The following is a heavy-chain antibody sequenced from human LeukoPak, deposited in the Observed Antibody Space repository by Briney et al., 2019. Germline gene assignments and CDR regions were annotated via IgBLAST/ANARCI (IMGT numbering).Heavy chain of an antibody. J-gene: IGHJ4*02. D-gene: IGHD3-22*01. V-gene: IGHV4-31*03. Sequence: PSQTLSLTCTASGGSISSGGYYWSWIRQHPGQGLEWIGYTYYSGSTNYNPALKSRVTISADTSKNQFSLNLRSVTAADTAVYYCARDVSLGYYDSSGHIPQIYFDYWGQGTLVTVSS. CDR1: GGSISSGGYY. CDR3: ARDVSLGYYDSSGHIPQIYFDY. CDR2: TYYSGST.